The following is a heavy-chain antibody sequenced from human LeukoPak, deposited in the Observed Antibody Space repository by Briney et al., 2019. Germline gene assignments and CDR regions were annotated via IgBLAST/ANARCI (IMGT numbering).Heavy chain of an antibody. J-gene: IGHJ3*02. CDR3: AKGYYYDSSGRITDAFDI. Sequence: SGGSLRLSCAASGFTFSSYAMSWVRQAPGKGLEWVSAISGSGGSTYYADSVKGRFTISRDNSKNTLYLQMNSLRAEDTAVYYCAKGYYYDSSGRITDAFDIWGQGTMVTVSS. D-gene: IGHD3-22*01. V-gene: IGHV3-23*01. CDR2: ISGSGGST. CDR1: GFTFSSYA.